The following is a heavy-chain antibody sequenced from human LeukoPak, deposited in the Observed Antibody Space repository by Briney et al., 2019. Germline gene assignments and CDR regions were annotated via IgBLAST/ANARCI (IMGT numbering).Heavy chain of an antibody. Sequence: SETLSLTCTVSGVSISSYSWTWIRQPPGKGLEWIGYIFYSRSTDYNPSLKSRVTISVDTSKNQFSLKLSSVSAADTAVYYCARHSGSNPFNYWGQGTLVTVSS. D-gene: IGHD1-26*01. CDR3: ARHSGSNPFNY. CDR1: GVSISSYS. CDR2: IFYSRST. V-gene: IGHV4-59*08. J-gene: IGHJ4*02.